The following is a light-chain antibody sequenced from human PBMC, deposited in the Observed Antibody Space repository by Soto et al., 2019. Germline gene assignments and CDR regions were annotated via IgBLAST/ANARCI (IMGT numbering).Light chain of an antibody. J-gene: IGKJ3*01. CDR1: QAIHSY. CDR3: QQRET. CDR2: ATS. Sequence: DIQMTQSPSSLSASVGDRVTITCRASQAIHSYLNWYQQKPGKAPNLLMFATSTLQSRVPSRFSGSGSGTDFTLTISSLQPEDFATYYCQQRETFGPGTKVHIK. V-gene: IGKV1-39*01.